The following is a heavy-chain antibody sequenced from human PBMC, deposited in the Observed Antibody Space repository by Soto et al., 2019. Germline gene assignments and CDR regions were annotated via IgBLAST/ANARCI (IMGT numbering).Heavy chain of an antibody. CDR1: GYTFTNYG. J-gene: IGHJ6*02. D-gene: IGHD2-15*01. CDR2: ISPYNGNT. V-gene: IGHV1-18*01. Sequence: QVQLVQSGAEVKKPGASVKVSCKASGYTFTNYGITWVRQAPGQGLEWMGWISPYNGNTNYEQRIQGRVTMTTDTSTTTAYMELRSLRSDDTAVYYCAREVVDIVAPTGGPHYGMDVWGQGTTVTVSS. CDR3: AREVVDIVAPTGGPHYGMDV.